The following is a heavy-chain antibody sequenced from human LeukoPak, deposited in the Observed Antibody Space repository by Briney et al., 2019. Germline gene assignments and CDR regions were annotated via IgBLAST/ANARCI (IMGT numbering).Heavy chain of an antibody. CDR2: INQDASTK. V-gene: IGHV3-7*01. D-gene: IGHD1-26*01. CDR3: ARDQSGSLDY. CDR1: GFTVTNTW. J-gene: IGHJ4*02. Sequence: PGGSLRLSCAASGFTVTNTWMAWVRQAPGKGLEWVANINQDASTKQYVDSVKGRFTISRDNAKNSLYLQMNSLRVDDTAVYYCARDQSGSLDYWGPGTLVTVSS.